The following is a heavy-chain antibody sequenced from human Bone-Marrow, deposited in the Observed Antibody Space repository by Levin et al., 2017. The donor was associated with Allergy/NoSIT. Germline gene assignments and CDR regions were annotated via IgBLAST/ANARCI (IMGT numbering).Heavy chain of an antibody. CDR3: ARHSSGYSYNYEFDY. V-gene: IGHV4-59*08. J-gene: IGHJ4*02. D-gene: IGHD5-24*01. CDR1: GGSISSYY. CDR2: VSYSGST. Sequence: SQTLSLTCTVSGGSISSYYWSWIRQPPGKGLEWIGYVSYSGSTNYNPSLKSRVTISVDTSKSQFSLKLKSVTAADTAVYYCARHSSGYSYNYEFDYWGQGILVTVSS.